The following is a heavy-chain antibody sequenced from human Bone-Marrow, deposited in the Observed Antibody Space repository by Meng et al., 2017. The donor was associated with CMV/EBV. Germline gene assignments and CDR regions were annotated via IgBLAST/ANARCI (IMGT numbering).Heavy chain of an antibody. CDR1: GFAFSSYA. CDR3: ARETITMIVVVHGAFDI. D-gene: IGHD3-22*01. Sequence: GESLKISCAASGFAFSSYALHWVRRAPGKGLEWVSAIGTGGDTYYADSVMGRFTISRDNAKKSLYLHMNSLIAEDMAVYYCARETITMIVVVHGAFDIWGQGTMVTVSS. J-gene: IGHJ3*02. CDR2: IGTGGDT. V-gene: IGHV3-47*01.